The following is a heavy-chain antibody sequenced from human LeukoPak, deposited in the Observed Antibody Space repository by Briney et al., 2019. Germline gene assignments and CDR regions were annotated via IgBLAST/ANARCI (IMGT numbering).Heavy chain of an antibody. CDR3: ARGRYGLYGSGSYYLDY. CDR2: IYYSGST. V-gene: IGHV4-30-4*01. D-gene: IGHD3-10*01. J-gene: IGHJ4*02. Sequence: SETLSLTCTVSGGSISSGDYYWSWIRQPPGKGLEWIGYIYYSGSTYYNPSLKSRVTISVDTSKNQFSLKLSSVTAADTAVYYCARGRYGLYGSGSYYLDYWGQGTLVTVSS. CDR1: GGSISSGDYY.